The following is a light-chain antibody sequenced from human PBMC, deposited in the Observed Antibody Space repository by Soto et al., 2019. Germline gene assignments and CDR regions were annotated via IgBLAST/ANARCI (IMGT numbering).Light chain of an antibody. CDR1: TANIGAGYD. V-gene: IGLV1-40*01. J-gene: IGLJ1*01. CDR2: SNN. Sequence: QSVLTQPPSLSGAPGQRVTISCTGSTANIGAGYDVHWYQQLPGTAPKLLLYSNNNRPSEIPARFSGSKSAPSASLAITWRQAEDEAEDFCQSFDSSLSGFHGFGTGTTLTVL. CDR3: QSFDSSLSGFHG.